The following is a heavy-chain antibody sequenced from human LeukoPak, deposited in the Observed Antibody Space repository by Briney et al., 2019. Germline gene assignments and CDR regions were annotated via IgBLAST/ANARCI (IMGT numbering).Heavy chain of an antibody. V-gene: IGHV4-38-2*01. CDR1: TYSISDGYY. CDR3: ARRGYDILTGYFKV. D-gene: IGHD3-9*01. J-gene: IGHJ4*02. CDR2: IYHDGST. Sequence: SETLSLTCAVSTYSISDGYYWGWIRQPPGKRLEWIGNIYHDGSTYYNPSLKSRVIVSVDTSKNHFSLKLRSVTAADTAVYYCARRGYDILTGYFKVWGQGTLVTVSS.